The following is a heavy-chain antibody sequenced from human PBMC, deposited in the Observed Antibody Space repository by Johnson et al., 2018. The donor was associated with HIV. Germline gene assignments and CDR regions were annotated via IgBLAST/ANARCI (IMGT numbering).Heavy chain of an antibody. CDR3: ARGPSAYCGGDCPGGAFDI. CDR2: IKQVGSEK. J-gene: IGHJ3*02. CDR1: GFTFSSYW. V-gene: IGHV3-7*01. Sequence: VQLVESGGGLVQPGGSLRLSCAASGFTFSSYWMSWVRQAPGKGLEWVANIKQVGSEKYYVDSVKGRCPLSRDNAKNSLYLQMNSRRAEDTAVYYCARGPSAYCGGDCPGGAFDIWGQGTMVTVSS. D-gene: IGHD2-21*02.